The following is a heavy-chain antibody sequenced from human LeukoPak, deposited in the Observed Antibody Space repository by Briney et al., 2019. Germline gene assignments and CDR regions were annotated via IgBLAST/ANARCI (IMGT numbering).Heavy chain of an antibody. Sequence: GVSVKVSCKASGYTFTSYYMHWVRQAPGQGLEWMGWISAYNGDTNSAQKLQGRVTMTTDTSTSTAYMELRSLRSDDTAVYYCAGDNFRGSFSGGSVYWGQGTLVTVSS. CDR3: AGDNFRGSFSGGSVY. CDR1: GYTFTSYY. D-gene: IGHD1-26*01. CDR2: ISAYNGDT. V-gene: IGHV1-18*04. J-gene: IGHJ4*02.